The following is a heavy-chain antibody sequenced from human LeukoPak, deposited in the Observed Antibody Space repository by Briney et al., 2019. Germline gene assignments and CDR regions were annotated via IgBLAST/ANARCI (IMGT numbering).Heavy chain of an antibody. V-gene: IGHV3-23*01. J-gene: IGHJ4*02. CDR1: GFTFSSYS. Sequence: GGSLRLSCAASGFTFSSYSMNWVRQAPGKGLEWVSTISNSGDRTYYADSVKGRFTISRDNSKNTLYLQMNSLRTEDTAVYYCAKDFVPRGGSYFPGFDYWGQGTLVIVSS. D-gene: IGHD1-26*01. CDR3: AKDFVPRGGSYFPGFDY. CDR2: ISNSGDRT.